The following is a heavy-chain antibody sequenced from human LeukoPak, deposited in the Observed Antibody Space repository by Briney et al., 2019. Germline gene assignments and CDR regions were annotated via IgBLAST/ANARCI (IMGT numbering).Heavy chain of an antibody. CDR1: GFALNNYS. CDR3: ARTRDPPTYYYFYMDV. J-gene: IGHJ6*03. CDR2: ISTSSSTR. V-gene: IGHV3-48*04. D-gene: IGHD1-1*01. Sequence: GGALRLSCAASGFALNNYSMNWVRQAPGKGLEWVSYISTSSSTRYYADSVKGRFTISRDNAMNSLYLQMNSLRAEDTAVYYCARTRDPPTYYYFYMDVWGKGTTVTVSS.